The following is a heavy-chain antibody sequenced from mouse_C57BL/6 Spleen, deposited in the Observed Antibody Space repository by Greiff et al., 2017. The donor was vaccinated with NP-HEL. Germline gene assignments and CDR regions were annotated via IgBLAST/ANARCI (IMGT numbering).Heavy chain of an antibody. D-gene: IGHD2-14*01. Sequence: ESGPGLVKPSQSLSLTCSVTGYSITSGYYWNWIRQFPGNKLAWMGYISYDGSNNYNPSLKNRIFITRDTSKNQFFLKVNSVTTEDTATYFCASHYYGYSGYFDYWGQGTTLTVSS. CDR3: ASHYYGYSGYFDY. CDR2: ISYDGSN. J-gene: IGHJ2*01. V-gene: IGHV3-6*01. CDR1: GYSITSGYY.